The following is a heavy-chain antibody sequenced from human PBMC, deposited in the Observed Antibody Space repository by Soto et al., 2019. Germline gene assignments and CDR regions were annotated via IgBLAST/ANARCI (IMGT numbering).Heavy chain of an antibody. Sequence: SETLSLTCAVYGGSFSGYYWSWIRQPPGKGLEWIGEINHSGSTNYNPPLKSRVTISVDTSKNQFSLKLSSVTAADTAVYYCARGLSVVAATPADYWGQGTLVTVSS. J-gene: IGHJ4*02. CDR3: ARGLSVVAATPADY. CDR2: INHSGST. CDR1: GGSFSGYY. D-gene: IGHD2-15*01. V-gene: IGHV4-34*01.